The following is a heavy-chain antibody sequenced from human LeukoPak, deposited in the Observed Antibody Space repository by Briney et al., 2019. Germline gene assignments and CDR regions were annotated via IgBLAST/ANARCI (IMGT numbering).Heavy chain of an antibody. D-gene: IGHD1-26*01. Sequence: GGSLRLSCAASGFSFSSYAMSWVRQAPARGLEWVSSITGDGGGATYADSVKGRFTISRDNSENTLYLQMNSLTADDTAVYYCAKSHPAVGTTRYYYYMDVWGKGTTVSVSS. V-gene: IGHV3-23*01. J-gene: IGHJ6*03. CDR3: AKSHPAVGTTRYYYYMDV. CDR2: ITGDGGGA. CDR1: GFSFSSYA.